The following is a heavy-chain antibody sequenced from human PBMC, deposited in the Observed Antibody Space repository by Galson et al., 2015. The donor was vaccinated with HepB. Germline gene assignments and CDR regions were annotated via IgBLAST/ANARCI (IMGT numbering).Heavy chain of an antibody. D-gene: IGHD2-2*01. Sequence: SVKVSCKVSGYTLTELSMHWVRQAPGKGLEWMGGFDPEDGKTIYAQKYQGRVTMTEDTSTDIAYMELSSLTSEDAAVYYCATGTYCSSTAWYPVNWYFDLWGRGTPVTVSS. CDR1: GYTLTELS. CDR2: FDPEDGKT. CDR3: ATGTYCSSTAWYPVNWYFDL. J-gene: IGHJ2*01. V-gene: IGHV1-24*01.